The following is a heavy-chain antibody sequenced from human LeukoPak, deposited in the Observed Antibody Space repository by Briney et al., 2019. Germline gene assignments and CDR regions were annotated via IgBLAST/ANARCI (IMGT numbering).Heavy chain of an antibody. CDR2: INPDGTTT. Sequence: GGSLRLSCVGSGFTYTNYWMHWVSQAPGKGPVWVSRINPDGTTTDYADSVKGRFTISRDNAKNLLYLHMNGLRADEKAVYYCVKDLSWNTADRWGQGTLVTVSS. V-gene: IGHV3-74*01. CDR3: VKDLSWNTADR. J-gene: IGHJ5*02. CDR1: GFTYTNYW. D-gene: IGHD1/OR15-1a*01.